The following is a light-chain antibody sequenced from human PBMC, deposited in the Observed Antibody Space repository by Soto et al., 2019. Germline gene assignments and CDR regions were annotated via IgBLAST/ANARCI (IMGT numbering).Light chain of an antibody. CDR2: GAS. J-gene: IGKJ1*01. V-gene: IGKV3-20*01. Sequence: EIVLTQSPGTLSLSPGEGATLSCRASQSVSSTFLAWYQQKPGQAPRLLIYGASFRATGTPDRFSGSGSGTDFTLTISRLEPEDFAVYYCQQSFTFPRTFGQGTKVEIK. CDR1: QSVSSTF. CDR3: QQSFTFPRT.